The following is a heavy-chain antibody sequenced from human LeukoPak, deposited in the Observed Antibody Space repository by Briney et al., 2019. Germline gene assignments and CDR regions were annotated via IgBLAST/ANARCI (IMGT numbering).Heavy chain of an antibody. CDR2: INNSGST. V-gene: IGHV4-34*01. CDR3: ARRTGVFYGSGSYYNVGRLDY. CDR1: GGSFSGYY. J-gene: IGHJ4*02. Sequence: SETLSLTCAVYGGSFSGYYWGWIRQPPGRGLEWVGEINNSGSTNYNPSLKRRVTISVDPAKNQFPLKLSSGTAADTAVYYCARRTGVFYGSGSYYNVGRLDYWGQGTLVTVSS. D-gene: IGHD3-10*01.